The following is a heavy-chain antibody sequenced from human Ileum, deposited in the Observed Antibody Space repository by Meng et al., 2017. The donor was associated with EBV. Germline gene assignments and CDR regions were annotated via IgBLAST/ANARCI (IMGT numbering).Heavy chain of an antibody. Sequence: VQLQQSGPGLVQPSQTLPLTCAISGDSVSTNSAAWNWIRRSPSRGLEWLGRTYYRSKWYSEYAVSVKSRITINADTSKNQFSLQLNSVTPEDTAVYYCARGARLAPFDYWGQGTLVTVSS. CDR2: TYYRSKWYS. CDR1: GDSVSTNSAA. V-gene: IGHV6-1*01. CDR3: ARGARLAPFDY. J-gene: IGHJ4*02. D-gene: IGHD6-19*01.